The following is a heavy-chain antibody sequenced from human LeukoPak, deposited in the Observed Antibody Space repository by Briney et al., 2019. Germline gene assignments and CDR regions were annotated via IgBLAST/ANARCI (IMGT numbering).Heavy chain of an antibody. Sequence: GSLRLSCAASGFTFTSYGMSWFRQAPGKGLEWIGEINHSGSTNYNPSLKSRVTISVDTSKNQFSLKLSSVTAADTAVYYCARVGGSGWLDYWGQGTLVTVSS. D-gene: IGHD6-19*01. V-gene: IGHV4-34*01. CDR3: ARVGGSGWLDY. J-gene: IGHJ4*02. CDR2: INHSGST. CDR1: GFTFTSYG.